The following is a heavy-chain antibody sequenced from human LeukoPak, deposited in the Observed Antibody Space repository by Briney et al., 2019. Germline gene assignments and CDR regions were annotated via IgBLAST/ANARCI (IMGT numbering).Heavy chain of an antibody. J-gene: IGHJ4*02. CDR3: AKRDAETEFDY. Sequence: PGGSLRLSCAASGFTVSSNYMSWVRQAPGKGLEWVSVIYSGGSTYYADSVKGRFSVSRDNSKNTLYLQLNSLRAEDTAVYYCAKRDAETEFDYWGQGTLVTVSS. CDR2: IYSGGST. D-gene: IGHD2-21*02. CDR1: GFTVSSNY. V-gene: IGHV3-66*02.